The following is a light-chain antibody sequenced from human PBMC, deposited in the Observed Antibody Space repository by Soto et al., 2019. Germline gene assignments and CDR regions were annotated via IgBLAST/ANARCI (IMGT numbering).Light chain of an antibody. J-gene: IGKJ3*01. CDR1: QSVSSS. V-gene: IGKV3-11*01. CDR3: QQRSNWPPEVT. Sequence: EIVLTQSPDTLSLSPGERATLSCRASQSVSSSLAWYQQKPGQAPRLLIYDASNRATGIPARFSGSGSGTDVTVTISSLEPEDFAVYYCQQRSNWPPEVTFGPGTKVDIK. CDR2: DAS.